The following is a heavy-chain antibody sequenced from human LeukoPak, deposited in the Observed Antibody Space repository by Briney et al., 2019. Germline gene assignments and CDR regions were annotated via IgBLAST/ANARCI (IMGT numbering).Heavy chain of an antibody. CDR2: ISYDGSNK. CDR3: ARSSVVLRYFDWLPHLAY. V-gene: IGHV3-30-3*01. J-gene: IGHJ4*02. D-gene: IGHD3-9*01. Sequence: QPSETLSLTCAVYGGSFSGYYWSWVRQAPGKGLEWVAVISYDGSNKYYADSVKGRFTISRDNSKNTLYLQMNSLRAEDTAVYYCARSSVVLRYFDWLPHLAYWGQGTLVTVSS. CDR1: GGSFSGYY.